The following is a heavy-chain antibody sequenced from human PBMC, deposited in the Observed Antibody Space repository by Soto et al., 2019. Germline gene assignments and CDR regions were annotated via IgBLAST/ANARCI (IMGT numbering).Heavy chain of an antibody. D-gene: IGHD1-20*01. CDR2: ISGSGGST. CDR1: GFTFSSYA. CDR3: ANALYNWNYDAFDI. V-gene: IGHV3-23*01. Sequence: LSLTCAASGFTFSSYAMSWVRQAPGKGLEWVSAISGSGGSTYYADSVKGRFTISRDNSKNTLYLQMNSLRAEDTAVYYCANALYNWNYDAFDIWGQGTMVTVSS. J-gene: IGHJ3*02.